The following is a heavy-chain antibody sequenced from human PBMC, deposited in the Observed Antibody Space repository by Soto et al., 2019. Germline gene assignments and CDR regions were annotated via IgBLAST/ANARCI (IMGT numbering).Heavy chain of an antibody. V-gene: IGHV6-1*01. D-gene: IGHD4-17*01. CDR3: ARGGYGDLLYYYYGMDV. CDR2: TYYRSKWYN. J-gene: IGHJ6*02. CDR1: GDRVSSNSAA. Sequence: SQTLSLTCAISGDRVSSNSAAWNWIRQSPSRGLEWLGRTYYRSKWYNDYAVSVKSRITINPDTSKNQFSLQLNSVTPEDTAVYYCARGGYGDLLYYYYGMDVWGQGTTVTVSS.